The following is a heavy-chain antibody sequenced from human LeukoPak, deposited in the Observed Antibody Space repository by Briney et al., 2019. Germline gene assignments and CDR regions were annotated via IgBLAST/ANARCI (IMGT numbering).Heavy chain of an antibody. D-gene: IGHD1-1*01. CDR1: GFTVSSNY. J-gene: IGHJ6*03. V-gene: IGHV3-53*01. CDR2: IYSGGST. Sequence: GGSLRLSCAASGFTVSSNYMSWVRQAPGKGLEWVSVIYSGGSTYYADSVKGRFTISRDNSKNTLYLQMNSLRAEDTAVYYCARVNTPWNYCYYYMDVWGKGTTVTISS. CDR3: ARVNTPWNYCYYYMDV.